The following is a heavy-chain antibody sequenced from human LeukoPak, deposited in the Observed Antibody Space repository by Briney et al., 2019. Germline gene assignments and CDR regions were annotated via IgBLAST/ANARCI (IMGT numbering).Heavy chain of an antibody. CDR3: ARGPPACSTNCYGYLDH. J-gene: IGHJ4*02. V-gene: IGHV3-53*01. D-gene: IGHD2-2*01. Sequence: GGSLRLSCAASGFTVSGNYMSWVRQAPGKGLEWISLIYSGGDTYYPDSVRGRFTISRDNSKNTLYLQMNSLRAEDTAAYYCARGPPACSTNCYGYLDHWGQGTLVTVSS. CDR2: IYSGGDT. CDR1: GFTVSGNY.